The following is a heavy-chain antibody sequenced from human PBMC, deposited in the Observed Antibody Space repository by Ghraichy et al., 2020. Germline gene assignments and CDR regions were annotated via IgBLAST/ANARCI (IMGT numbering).Heavy chain of an antibody. J-gene: IGHJ4*02. CDR3: ARVRLAAARPYYFDY. CDR1: GGSISSYY. D-gene: IGHD6-6*01. Sequence: SETLSLTCTVSGGSISSYYWSWIRQPPGKGLEWIGYFYYSGSTNYNPSLKSRVTISVVTSKNQFSLKLSSVTAADTAVYYCARVRLAAARPYYFDYWGQGTLVTVSS. CDR2: FYYSGST. V-gene: IGHV4-59*01.